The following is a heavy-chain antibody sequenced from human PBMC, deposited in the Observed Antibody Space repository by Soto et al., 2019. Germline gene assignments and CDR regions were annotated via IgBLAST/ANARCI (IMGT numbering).Heavy chain of an antibody. Sequence: ASVKVSCKASGYTFIDYYMHWVRQAPGQGFEWMGRVSPRSGGTNYAQKFQGRVTMTWDTSLNTAYMELSSLISEDTAVYYCARPPGYISDWYYFDLWGQGTLVTVSS. V-gene: IGHV1-2*02. J-gene: IGHJ4*02. CDR3: ARPPGYISDWYYFDL. CDR1: GYTFIDYY. D-gene: IGHD3-9*01. CDR2: VSPRSGGT.